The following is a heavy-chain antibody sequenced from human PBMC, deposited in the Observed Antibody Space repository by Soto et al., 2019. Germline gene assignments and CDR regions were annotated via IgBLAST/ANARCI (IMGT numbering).Heavy chain of an antibody. CDR2: ISYDGSNK. D-gene: IGHD3-10*01. CDR3: ARAHRLSFGESRRYWFDP. J-gene: IGHJ5*02. Sequence: PGGSVRLSCAASGFTFSSYAMHWVRQAPGKGLEWVAVISYDGSNKYYADSVKGRFTISRDNSKNTLYLQMNSLRAEDTAVYYFARAHRLSFGESRRYWFDPWGQGTLVTVSS. V-gene: IGHV3-30-3*01. CDR1: GFTFSSYA.